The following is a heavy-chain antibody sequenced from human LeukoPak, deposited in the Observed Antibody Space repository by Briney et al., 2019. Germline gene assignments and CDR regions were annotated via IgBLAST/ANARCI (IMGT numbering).Heavy chain of an antibody. CDR2: IKKDGSEK. CDR1: GFTFSNQW. V-gene: IGHV3-7*01. D-gene: IGHD1-14*01. Sequence: GGSLRLSCAASGFTFSNQWMSWARQPPGKGLEWVANIKKDGSEKYYVDSVKGRFTISRDNAKNSVYLQMNSLRAEDTAVYYCARGGVRRGWYDYWGQGTLVTVSS. J-gene: IGHJ4*02. CDR3: ARGGVRRGWYDY.